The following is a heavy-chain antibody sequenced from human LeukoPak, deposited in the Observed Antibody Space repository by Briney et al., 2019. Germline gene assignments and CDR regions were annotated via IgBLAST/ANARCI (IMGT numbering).Heavy chain of an antibody. CDR2: ISSSGSTI. J-gene: IGHJ4*02. CDR1: GFTFSSYE. D-gene: IGHD3-22*01. Sequence: QPGGSLRLSCAASGFTFSSYEMNWVRQAPGKGLEWVSYISSSGSTIYYADSVKGRFTISRDNAKNSLYLQMNSLRAEDTAVYYCARNGDYDSSGYYIPDYWGQGTLVTVSS. V-gene: IGHV3-48*03. CDR3: ARNGDYDSSGYYIPDY.